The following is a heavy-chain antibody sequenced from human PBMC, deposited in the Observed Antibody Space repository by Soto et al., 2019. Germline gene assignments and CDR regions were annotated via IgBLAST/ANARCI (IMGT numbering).Heavy chain of an antibody. CDR1: GYTFTTYG. J-gene: IGHJ4*02. D-gene: IGHD6-13*01. V-gene: IGHV1-18*01. Sequence: QVQLVQSGAEVKKPGGSVKVSCKASGYTFTTYGISWVRQAPGQGLEWMGWISAYSGSTKFAQKLQGGVTMTTDTSTTTAYMELRTLTSNDTAVYYCARDFKKSSSWPYYFDYCGQGTLVPVSS. CDR2: ISAYSGST. CDR3: ARDFKKSSSWPYYFDY.